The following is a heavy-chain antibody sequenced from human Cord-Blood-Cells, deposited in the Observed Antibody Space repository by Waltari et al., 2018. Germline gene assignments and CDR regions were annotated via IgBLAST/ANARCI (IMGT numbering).Heavy chain of an antibody. Sequence: QLQLQESCPGLVKPSETLSLTCTVSGGSISSSSYYLGWLRQPAGKGLEWSGSIYYSGSTYNNPPIKSRVTISVDTSKNQFSLKLSSVTAADTAVYYCERRILWFGEQDAFDIWRQGTMVTVSS. V-gene: IGHV4-39*01. CDR3: ERRILWFGEQDAFDI. CDR1: GGSISSSSYY. D-gene: IGHD3-10*01. J-gene: IGHJ3*02. CDR2: IYYSGST.